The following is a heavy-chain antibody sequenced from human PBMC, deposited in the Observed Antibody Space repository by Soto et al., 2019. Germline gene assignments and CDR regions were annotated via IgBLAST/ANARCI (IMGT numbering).Heavy chain of an antibody. J-gene: IGHJ3*01. CDR2: IYNSGST. Sequence: SETRSLTCAVAGGYISGGYYSWSWIRQPPGKGLEWVGFIYNSGSTFSTSSLKSRVTIWVDRSTNHLLLNLPSVTAADTAVYYCDPYRKFFQLWGEGTKVTVS. CDR1: GGYISGGYYS. V-gene: IGHV4-30-2*01. CDR3: DPYRKFFQL. D-gene: IGHD3-3*01.